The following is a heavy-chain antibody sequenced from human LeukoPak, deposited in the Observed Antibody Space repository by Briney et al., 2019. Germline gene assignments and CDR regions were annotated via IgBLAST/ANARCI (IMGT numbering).Heavy chain of an antibody. CDR1: GFTFSGSW. V-gene: IGHV3-7*01. Sequence: PGGSLRLSCAASGFTFSGSWMSWVRQAPGKGLEWVATIKGDGSGKFYADSVKGRFAISRDDAKSSLFLQMDSLRSEDTAVYYCTKNTHDYWGQGTLVTVSS. D-gene: IGHD1/OR15-1a*01. J-gene: IGHJ4*02. CDR2: IKGDGSGK. CDR3: TKNTHDY.